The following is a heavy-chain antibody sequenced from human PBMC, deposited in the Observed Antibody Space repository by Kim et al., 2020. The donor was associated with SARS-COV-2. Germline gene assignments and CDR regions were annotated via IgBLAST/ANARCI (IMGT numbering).Heavy chain of an antibody. CDR3: ANNEGMEYYRH. CDR1: GFTFNNYW. V-gene: IGHV3-7*01. D-gene: IGHD2-8*01. Sequence: GGSLRLSCAASGFTFNNYWMTWVRQAPGKGLERVANINEDGNAKCYLGSVTGRFTITNDNAKNLVYLEMNKLRVGDTDKYYCANNEGMEYYRHWGQGTL. J-gene: IGHJ1*01. CDR2: INEDGNAK.